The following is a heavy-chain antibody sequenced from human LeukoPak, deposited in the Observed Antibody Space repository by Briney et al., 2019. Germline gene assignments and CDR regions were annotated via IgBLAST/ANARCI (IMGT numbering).Heavy chain of an antibody. V-gene: IGHV4-59*01. Sequence: SETLSLTCTVSGGSISSYYWSWIRQPPGKGLEWIGYIYYSGSTNYNPSLKSRVTISVDTSKNQFSLKLSSVTAADTVVYYCARVAPLGYFDYWGQGTLVTVSS. CDR2: IYYSGST. CDR3: ARVAPLGYFDY. CDR1: GGSISSYY. J-gene: IGHJ4*02.